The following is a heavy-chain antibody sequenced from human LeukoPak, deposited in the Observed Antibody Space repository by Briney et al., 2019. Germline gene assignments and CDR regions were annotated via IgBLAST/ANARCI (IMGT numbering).Heavy chain of an antibody. CDR3: ARETTLGRPFDV. V-gene: IGHV4-4*07. Sequence: MSSETLSLTCTVSGASIRTYFWTWIRQPVGKGLEWIGRMHTNGNVDYSPALKSRVTMSLDTSQSQFSLNLTSVTAADTAVYYCARETTLGRPFDVWGQGTMVTVSS. J-gene: IGHJ3*01. CDR1: GASIRTYF. D-gene: IGHD4-17*01. CDR2: MHTNGNV.